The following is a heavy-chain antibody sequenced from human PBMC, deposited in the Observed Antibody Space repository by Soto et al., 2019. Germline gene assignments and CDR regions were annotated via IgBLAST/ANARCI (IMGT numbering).Heavy chain of an antibody. D-gene: IGHD5-12*01. CDR3: ATPIIYSPHDAFDI. J-gene: IGHJ3*02. Sequence: GGSLRLSCAASGFTFDDYAMHWVRQAPGKGLEWVSGISWNSGSIGYADSVKGRFTISRDNAKNSLYLQMNSLRAEDTALYYCATPIIYSPHDAFDIWGQGTMVTVSS. CDR1: GFTFDDYA. CDR2: ISWNSGSI. V-gene: IGHV3-9*01.